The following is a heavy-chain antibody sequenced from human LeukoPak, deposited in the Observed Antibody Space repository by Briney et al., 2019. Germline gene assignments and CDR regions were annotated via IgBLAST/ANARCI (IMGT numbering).Heavy chain of an antibody. CDR3: ARDLDTAMAAMVN. CDR2: INAGNGNT. Sequence: ASVKVSCKASGYTFTSYTMHWVRQAPGQRLEWMGWINAGNGNTKSSQKFQGRVTITADKSTSTAYMELNSLRSEDTAVYYCARDLDTAMAAMVNWGQGTLVTVSS. CDR1: GYTFTSYT. J-gene: IGHJ4*02. D-gene: IGHD5-18*01. V-gene: IGHV1-3*01.